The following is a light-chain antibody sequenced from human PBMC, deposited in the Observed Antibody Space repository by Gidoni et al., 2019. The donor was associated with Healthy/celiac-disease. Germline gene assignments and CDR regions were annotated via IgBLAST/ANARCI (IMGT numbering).Light chain of an antibody. J-gene: IGLJ2*01. Sequence: NFMLTQPHYVSEPTGKTVTSSCTRSSSSIASNYVQRYQQRPGSAPTTVIYEDNQRPSGVPDRFSGSIDSSSNSASLTISGLKTEDEADYYWQSYDSSNHVVFGGGTKLTVL. V-gene: IGLV6-57*03. CDR3: QSYDSSNHVV. CDR1: SSSIASNY. CDR2: EDN.